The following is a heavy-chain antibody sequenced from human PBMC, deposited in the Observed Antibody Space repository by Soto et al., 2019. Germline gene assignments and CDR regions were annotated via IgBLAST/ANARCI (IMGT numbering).Heavy chain of an antibody. CDR1: GFTFSSYW. J-gene: IGHJ6*03. D-gene: IGHD4-17*01. V-gene: IGHV3-74*01. Sequence: EVQLVESGGGLVQPGGSLRLSCAASGFTFSSYWMHWVRQAPGKGLVWVSRINSDGSSTSYADSVKGRFTISRDNAKKTLYLQMNSLRAEDTAVYYCARGGWDYGDYEDHYYYYYYMDVWGKGTTVTVSS. CDR3: ARGGWDYGDYEDHYYYYYYMDV. CDR2: INSDGSST.